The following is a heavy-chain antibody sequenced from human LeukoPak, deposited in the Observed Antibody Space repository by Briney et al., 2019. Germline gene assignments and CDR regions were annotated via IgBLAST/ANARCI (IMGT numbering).Heavy chain of an antibody. V-gene: IGHV3-33*08. CDR2: IWYDGSNK. Sequence: GGSLRLSCAASGFTVSSNYMSWVRQAPGKGLEWVAVIWYDGSNKYYADSVKGRFTISRDNSKNTLYLQMNSLRAEDTAVYYCARDLGRWDWGQGTLVTVSS. CDR3: ARDLGRWD. D-gene: IGHD4-17*01. CDR1: GFTVSSNY. J-gene: IGHJ4*02.